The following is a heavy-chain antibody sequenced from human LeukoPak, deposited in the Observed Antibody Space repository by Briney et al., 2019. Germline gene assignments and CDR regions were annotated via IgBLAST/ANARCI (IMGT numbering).Heavy chain of an antibody. CDR3: ARDRAPVTMIRGAPGGFDP. CDR2: MFYSGST. Sequence: PSETLSLTCTVSGGSISSYCWSWIRQPPGKGLEWIGYMFYSGSTNYNPSLKSRVTISVDASKNQFSLKLTSVSAADTAVYYCARDRAPVTMIRGAPGGFDPWGQGTLVTVSS. CDR1: GGSISSYC. J-gene: IGHJ5*02. D-gene: IGHD3-10*01. V-gene: IGHV4-59*01.